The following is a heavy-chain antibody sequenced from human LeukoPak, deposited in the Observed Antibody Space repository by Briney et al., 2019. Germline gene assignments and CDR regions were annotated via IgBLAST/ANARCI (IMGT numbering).Heavy chain of an antibody. Sequence: PGGSLRLSCAASGFTFSSYAMSWVRQAPGEGLEWVSAISGSGGSTYYADSVKGRFTISRDNSKNTLYLQMNSLRAEDTAVYYCAKSIAAGRKPFDYWGQGTLVTVSS. CDR1: GFTFSSYA. CDR2: ISGSGGST. J-gene: IGHJ4*02. D-gene: IGHD6-13*01. V-gene: IGHV3-23*01. CDR3: AKSIAAGRKPFDY.